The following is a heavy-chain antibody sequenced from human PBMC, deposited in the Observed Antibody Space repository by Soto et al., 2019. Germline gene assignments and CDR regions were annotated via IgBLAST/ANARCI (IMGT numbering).Heavy chain of an antibody. Sequence: QVQLVESGGGVVQPGRSLRLSCAASGFTFSSYGMHWVRQAPGKGLEWVAVISYDGSNKYYADSVKGRFTISRDNSKNTPYLQMNSLRAEDTAVYYCAKDLAAAGTMVDYWGQGTLVTVSS. CDR1: GFTFSSYG. CDR3: AKDLAAAGTMVDY. V-gene: IGHV3-30*18. CDR2: ISYDGSNK. J-gene: IGHJ4*02. D-gene: IGHD6-13*01.